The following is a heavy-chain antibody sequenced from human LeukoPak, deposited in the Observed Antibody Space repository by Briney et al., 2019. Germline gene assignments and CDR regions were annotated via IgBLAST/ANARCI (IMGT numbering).Heavy chain of an antibody. CDR2: INHSGST. D-gene: IGHD3-10*01. Sequence: SETLSLTCAVYGGYFSAYSWSWIRQPPGKGLEWIGEINHSGSTNYNPSLKSRLTISVDTSKNQFSLKLSSVTAADTAVYYCARVGPYKITMVRGIMGYFDSWGQGNLVTVSS. V-gene: IGHV4-34*01. CDR3: ARVGPYKITMVRGIMGYFDS. CDR1: GGYFSAYS. J-gene: IGHJ4*02.